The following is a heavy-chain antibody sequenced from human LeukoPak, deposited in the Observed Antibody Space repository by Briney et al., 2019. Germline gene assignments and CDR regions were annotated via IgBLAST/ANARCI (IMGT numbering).Heavy chain of an antibody. Sequence: ASVKVSCKASGYTFTSYYMHWVRQAPGQGLEWMGIINPSGGSTSYAQKFQGRVTMTRDTSTSTVYMELSSLRSEDTAVYYCARDPTSSIVVTYYFDYWGQGTLVTVSS. D-gene: IGHD3-22*01. CDR2: INPSGGST. CDR3: ARDPTSSIVVTYYFDY. J-gene: IGHJ4*02. CDR1: GYTFTSYY. V-gene: IGHV1-46*01.